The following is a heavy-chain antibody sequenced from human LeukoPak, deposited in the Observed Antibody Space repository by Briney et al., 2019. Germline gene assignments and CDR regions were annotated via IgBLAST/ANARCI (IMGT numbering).Heavy chain of an antibody. CDR2: ISWNSGSI. J-gene: IGHJ4*02. CDR1: GFTFDDYA. CDR3: AKVRGYGDYEGYFDY. Sequence: PGGSLRLSCAASGFTFDDYAMHWVRQAPGKGLEWVSGISWNSGSIGYADSVKGRFTISRDNAKNSLYLQMNSLRAEDTALYYCAKVRGYGDYEGYFDYWGQGTLVTVSS. D-gene: IGHD4-17*01. V-gene: IGHV3-9*01.